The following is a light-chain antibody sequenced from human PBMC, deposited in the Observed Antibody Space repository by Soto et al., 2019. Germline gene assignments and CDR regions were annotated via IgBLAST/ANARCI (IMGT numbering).Light chain of an antibody. CDR3: QQRSNWPLT. J-gene: IGKJ4*01. Sequence: EIVLTQSPATLSLSPGERTTLSCRASQSVSSYLAWYQQKPGQAPRLLIYDASNRATGIPARFSGSGSATDFTLTISSLEPEDFAVYYCQQRSNWPLTFGGGTKWIS. CDR1: QSVSSY. CDR2: DAS. V-gene: IGKV3-11*01.